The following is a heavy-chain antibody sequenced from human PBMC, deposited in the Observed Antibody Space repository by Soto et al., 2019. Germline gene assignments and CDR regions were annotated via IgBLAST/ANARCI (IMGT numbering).Heavy chain of an antibody. CDR3: ARESYKVISDGMDV. J-gene: IGHJ6*02. CDR1: GYTFTGYY. V-gene: IGHV1-2*02. CDR2: INPQTGGT. D-gene: IGHD2-21*01. Sequence: ASVKVSCKASGYTFTGYYIHWVREAPGQGLEWMGWINPQTGGTSYAQKFQGRVTLSRDTSINTAYLELSRLTFDDAAVYFCARESYKVISDGMDVWGQGNTVTVSS.